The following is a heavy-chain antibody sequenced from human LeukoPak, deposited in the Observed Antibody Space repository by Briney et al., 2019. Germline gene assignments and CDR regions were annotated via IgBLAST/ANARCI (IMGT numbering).Heavy chain of an antibody. V-gene: IGHV3-23*01. D-gene: IGHD3-22*01. J-gene: IGHJ4*02. CDR2: ISGSGGST. CDR3: AKRGVVIRVILVGFHKEAYYFDS. CDR1: GITVSNYG. Sequence: PGGSLRLSCAVSGITVSNYGMSWVRQAPGKGLEWVAGISGSGGSTNYADSVKGRFTLSRDNPRNTLYLQMNSLRAEDTAVYFCAKRGVVIRVILVGFHKEAYYFDSWGQGAQVTVSS.